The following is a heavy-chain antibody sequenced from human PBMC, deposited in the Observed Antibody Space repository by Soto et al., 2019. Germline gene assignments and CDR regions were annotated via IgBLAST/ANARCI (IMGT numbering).Heavy chain of an antibody. Sequence: ASVKVSCKASGYTFTSYGISWVRQAPGQGLEWMGWISAYNGNTNYAQKLQGRVTMTTDTSTSTAYMELRSLRSDDTAVYYCVRDPRIIVLVPAAISFYYGMDVWGQGTTVTVSS. D-gene: IGHD2-2*01. CDR2: ISAYNGNT. CDR1: GYTFTSYG. CDR3: VRDPRIIVLVPAAISFYYGMDV. V-gene: IGHV1-18*01. J-gene: IGHJ6*02.